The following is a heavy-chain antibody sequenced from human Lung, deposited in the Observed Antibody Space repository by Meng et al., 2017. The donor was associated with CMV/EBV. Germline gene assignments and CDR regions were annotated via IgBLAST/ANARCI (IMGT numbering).Heavy chain of an antibody. CDR1: GCTFSSYA. D-gene: IGHD6-19*01. CDR2: IKYDGTNK. CDR3: AKDAYSGGWYVLDY. Sequence: GESXKISXAASGCTFSSYAMHWVRQAPGKGLEWVAFIKYDGTNKHYADSVKSRFTISSDNSNKTLYLQMNSLRTEDTAVYYCAKDAYSGGWYVLDYWGQGSXVTVSS. J-gene: IGHJ4*02. V-gene: IGHV3-30*02.